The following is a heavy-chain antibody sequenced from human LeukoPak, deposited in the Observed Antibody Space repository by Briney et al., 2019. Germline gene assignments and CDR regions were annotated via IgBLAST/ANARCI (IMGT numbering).Heavy chain of an antibody. CDR1: GFTFSSYA. CDR3: ARDCTNGVFDY. J-gene: IGHJ4*02. Sequence: AGGSLRLSCAASGFTFSSYAMHWVRQAPGKGLEWVAVISYDGSNKYYADSVKGRFTISRDNSKNTLYLQMNSLRAEDTAVYYCARDCTNGVFDYWGQGTLVTVSS. CDR2: ISYDGSNK. V-gene: IGHV3-30-3*01. D-gene: IGHD2-8*01.